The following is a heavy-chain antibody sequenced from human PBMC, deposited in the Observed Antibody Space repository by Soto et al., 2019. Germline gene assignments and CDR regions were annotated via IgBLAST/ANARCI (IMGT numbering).Heavy chain of an antibody. CDR3: AGVWFYCSGGSCYSAGWFDP. D-gene: IGHD2-15*01. CDR1: GYTFTSYD. CDR2: MNPNSGNT. Sequence: ASVKVSCKASGYTFTSYDINWVRQATGQGLEWMGWMNPNSGNTGYAQKFQGRVTMTRNTSISTAYMELSSLRSEDTAVYYCAGVWFYCSGGSCYSAGWFDPWGQETLVTVSS. V-gene: IGHV1-8*01. J-gene: IGHJ5*02.